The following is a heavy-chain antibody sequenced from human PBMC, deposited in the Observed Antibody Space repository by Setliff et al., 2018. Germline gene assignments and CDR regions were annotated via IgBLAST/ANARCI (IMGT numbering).Heavy chain of an antibody. V-gene: IGHV5-51*01. CDR3: ARSGNQVGGDY. D-gene: IGHD1-26*01. CDR1: GYTFTNYW. J-gene: IGHJ4*02. CDR2: IYPGDSDT. Sequence: GESLKISCKGSGYTFTNYWIGWVRQMPGKGLEWMGAIYPGDSDTRHSPSFQGQVTISADKSISTAYLQWSTLKASDTAMYYCARSGNQVGGDYWGQGTLVTVSS.